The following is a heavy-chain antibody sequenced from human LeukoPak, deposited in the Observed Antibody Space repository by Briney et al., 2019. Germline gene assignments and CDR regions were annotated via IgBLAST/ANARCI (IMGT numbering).Heavy chain of an antibody. V-gene: IGHV3-21*01. Sequence: PGGSLRLSCAASGFTFSSYAMHWVRQAPGKGLEWVSSISSSSSYIYYADSVKGRFTISRDNAKNSLYLQMNSLRAEDTAVYYCARDPLGYCSSTSCYPIWGQGTLVTVSS. D-gene: IGHD2-2*01. CDR2: ISSSSSYI. J-gene: IGHJ4*02. CDR3: ARDPLGYCSSTSCYPI. CDR1: GFTFSSYA.